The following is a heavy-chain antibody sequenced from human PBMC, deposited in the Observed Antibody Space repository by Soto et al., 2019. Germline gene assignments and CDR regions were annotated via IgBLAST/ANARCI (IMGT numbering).Heavy chain of an antibody. V-gene: IGHV1-18*01. CDR3: ARGLLAYFGMDV. CDR2: ISAHNGNK. D-gene: IGHD1-26*01. CDR1: GYRFSNYD. J-gene: IGHJ6*02. Sequence: QLVQPGAEVKKPGASVKVSCKASGYRFSNYDISWVRQAPGQGLEWMAWISAHNGNKHYAEKFQGRVSTTTDTSTSTAYMEVRTLETDDTAVYYCARGLLAYFGMDVWGQGTTVTVS.